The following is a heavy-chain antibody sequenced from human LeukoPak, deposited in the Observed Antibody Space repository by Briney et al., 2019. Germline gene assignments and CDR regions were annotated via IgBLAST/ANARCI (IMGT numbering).Heavy chain of an antibody. D-gene: IGHD3-9*01. CDR1: GGTFSSYA. Sequence: SVKVSCKASGGTFSSYAISWVRQAPGQGLEWMGRIIPILGIANYAQKFQGRVTITADKSTSTAYMEPSSLRSEDTAVYYCARGHYDILTGYYTKIDYWGQGTLVTVSS. V-gene: IGHV1-69*04. CDR2: IIPILGIA. CDR3: ARGHYDILTGYYTKIDY. J-gene: IGHJ4*02.